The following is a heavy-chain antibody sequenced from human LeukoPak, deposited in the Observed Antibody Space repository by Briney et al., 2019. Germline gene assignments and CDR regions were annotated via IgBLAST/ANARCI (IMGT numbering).Heavy chain of an antibody. CDR3: ATFSSSAYYYDSSNYRHDY. CDR1: GGTFSSYA. D-gene: IGHD3-22*01. Sequence: SVKVSCKASGGTFSSYAINWVRQAPGQGLEWLGRLIPILGIANYAQRFQGRVTITADKSTRTAYMELSSLRSEDTAVYYCATFSSSAYYYDSSNYRHDYWGQGTLVTVSS. V-gene: IGHV1-69*04. CDR2: LIPILGIA. J-gene: IGHJ4*02.